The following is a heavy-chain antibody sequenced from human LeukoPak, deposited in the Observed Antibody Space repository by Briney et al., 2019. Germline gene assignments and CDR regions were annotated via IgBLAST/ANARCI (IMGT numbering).Heavy chain of an antibody. Sequence: GESLKISCKASGFTFSSYSMNWVRQAPGKGLEWVSYISSSSSNIYYADSVKGRFTISRDNAKNSLYLQMNSLRAEDTAVYYCARDRIVGVTGRYFDYWGQGNLVTASS. CDR3: ARDRIVGVTGRYFDY. CDR2: ISSSSSNI. V-gene: IGHV3-48*04. CDR1: GFTFSSYS. J-gene: IGHJ4*02. D-gene: IGHD1-26*01.